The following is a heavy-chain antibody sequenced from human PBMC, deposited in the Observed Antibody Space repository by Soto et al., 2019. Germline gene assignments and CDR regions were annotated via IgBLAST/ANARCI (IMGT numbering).Heavy chain of an antibody. D-gene: IGHD2-2*01. CDR1: GGTFSSYA. V-gene: IGHV1-69*01. CDR2: IIHIFGTA. J-gene: IGHJ1*01. Sequence: QVQLVQSGAEVKKPGSSVKVSCKASGGTFSSYAISWVRQAPGQGLEWMGGIIHIFGTANYAQKFQGRVTITADESTSTAYMDVSSLRSEVTAVYYCSRSRSEYFQLWGQGTLVTVSS. CDR3: SRSRSEYFQL.